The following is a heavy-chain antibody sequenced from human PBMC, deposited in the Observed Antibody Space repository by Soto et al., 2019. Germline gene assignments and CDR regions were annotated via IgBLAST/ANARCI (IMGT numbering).Heavy chain of an antibody. J-gene: IGHJ4*02. CDR1: GGSISSSNW. CDR3: ARHYDSSGYLAY. CDR2: IYHSGST. Sequence: SETLSLTCAVSGGSISSSNWWSWVRQPPGKGLEWIGEIYHSGSTNYNPSLKSRVTISVDKSKNQFSLKLSSVTAADTAVYYCARHYDSSGYLAYWGQGTLVTSPQ. D-gene: IGHD3-22*01. V-gene: IGHV4-4*02.